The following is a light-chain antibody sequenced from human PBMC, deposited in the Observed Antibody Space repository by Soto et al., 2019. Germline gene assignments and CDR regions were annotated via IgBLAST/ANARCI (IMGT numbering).Light chain of an antibody. CDR1: SGHSSYI. V-gene: IGLV4-60*02. J-gene: IGLJ2*01. CDR3: ETWDSNTRV. Sequence: QSVLTQSSSASASLGSSVKLTCTLSSGHSSYIIAWHQQKPGKAPRYLMKLEGSGSYNKGCGVPDRFSGSSSGADRYLTISNLQFEDEADYYCETWDSNTRVFGGGTKLTVL. CDR2: LEGSGSY.